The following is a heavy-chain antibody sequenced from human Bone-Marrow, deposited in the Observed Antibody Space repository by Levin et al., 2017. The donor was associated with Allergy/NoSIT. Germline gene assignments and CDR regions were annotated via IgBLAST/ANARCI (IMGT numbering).Heavy chain of an antibody. CDR1: GFTFSSYW. J-gene: IGHJ6*02. Sequence: GESLKISCAASGFTFSSYWMSWVRQAPGKGLKWVASIKQDGSDKYYVDSVKGRFTISRDNAKNSLYLQINSLRAEDTAVYYCARQARGMDVWGQGTTVTVSS. CDR3: ARQARGMDV. CDR2: IKQDGSDK. V-gene: IGHV3-7*01.